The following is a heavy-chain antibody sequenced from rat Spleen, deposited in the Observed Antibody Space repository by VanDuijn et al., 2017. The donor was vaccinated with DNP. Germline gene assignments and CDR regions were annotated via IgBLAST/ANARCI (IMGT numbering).Heavy chain of an antibody. Sequence: EVQLVESGGGLVQPGRSLKLSCAASGFTFSNFGMTWVRQAPAKGLEWVAYISYDGGSTYYGDSVKGRFTISRDNVNSTLYLQMNSLRSEDMATYYCARRGYYDGYGYYWYFDFWGPGTMVTVSS. D-gene: IGHD1-12*03. CDR1: GFTFSNFG. CDR3: ARRGYYDGYGYYWYFDF. CDR2: ISYDGGST. V-gene: IGHV5-22*01. J-gene: IGHJ1*01.